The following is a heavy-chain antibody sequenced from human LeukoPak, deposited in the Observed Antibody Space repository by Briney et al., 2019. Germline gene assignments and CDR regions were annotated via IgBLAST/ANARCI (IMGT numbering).Heavy chain of an antibody. Sequence: GGSLRLSCAASGFTFSSYGMHWVRQAPGKGLEWVAVISYDGSNKYYADSVKGRFTISRDNSKNTLYLQMNSLRAEDTAVYYCAKVGATLSMIVVAPPDYWGQGTLVTVSS. CDR1: GFTFSSYG. V-gene: IGHV3-30*18. CDR3: AKVGATLSMIVVAPPDY. CDR2: ISYDGSNK. J-gene: IGHJ4*02. D-gene: IGHD3-22*01.